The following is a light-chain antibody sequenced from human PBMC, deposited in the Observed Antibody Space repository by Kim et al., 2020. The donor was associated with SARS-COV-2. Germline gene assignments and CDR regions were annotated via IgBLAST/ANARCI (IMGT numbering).Light chain of an antibody. CDR2: DAS. CDR3: QQRIHWPLT. V-gene: IGKV3-11*01. Sequence: SLSPGERATLSCRDSQSVGSYWAWYQQKPGQAPRILIYDASNRATDIPARFSGSGSGTDFTLTISSLEPEDFAVYYCQQRIHWPLTFGGGTKLEI. J-gene: IGKJ4*01. CDR1: QSVGSY.